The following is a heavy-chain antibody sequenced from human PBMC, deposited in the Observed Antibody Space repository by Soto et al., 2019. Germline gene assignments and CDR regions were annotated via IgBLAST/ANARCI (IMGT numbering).Heavy chain of an antibody. V-gene: IGHV3-64D*06. D-gene: IGHD3-10*01. CDR1: GFTFSSYA. CDR3: VKGPTDYYGSGSYSPPYYYYGMEV. Sequence: GGSLRLSFSASGFTFSSYAMHWVGQAPGKGLEYVSAISSNGGSTYYADSVKGRFTISRDNSKNTLYLQMSSLRAEDTAVYYCVKGPTDYYGSGSYSPPYYYYGMEVWGKRTTVTVSS. CDR2: ISSNGGST. J-gene: IGHJ6*01.